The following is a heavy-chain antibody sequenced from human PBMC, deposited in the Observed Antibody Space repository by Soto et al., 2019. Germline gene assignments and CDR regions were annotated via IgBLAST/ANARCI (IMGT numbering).Heavy chain of an antibody. CDR1: GFTFSSYA. CDR3: AKGPPCPPYCSSTSPIL. CDR2: ISGSGGST. D-gene: IGHD2-2*01. J-gene: IGHJ4*02. Sequence: PGGSLRLSCAASGFTFSSYAMSWVRQAPGKGLEWVSAISGSGGSTYYADSVKGRFTISRDNSKNTLYLQMNSLRAEDTAVYYCAKGPPCPPYCSSTSPILWGQGTLVTVSS. V-gene: IGHV3-23*01.